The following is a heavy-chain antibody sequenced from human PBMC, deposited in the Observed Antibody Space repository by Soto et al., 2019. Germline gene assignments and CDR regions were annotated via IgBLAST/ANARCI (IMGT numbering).Heavy chain of an antibody. CDR2: VYSSGTT. V-gene: IGHV4-4*07. Sequence: SETPGLTCSVPCCSINRYWWSWSRQPAGEGLEWIGRVYSSGTTDYNTSLNSRANMSVETYKNQFSLKLSSVTAADTAVYDCSRDIRSYDYGERYWGQGLHVTVS. CDR3: SRDIRSYDYGERY. D-gene: IGHD3-10*01. CDR1: CCSINRYW. J-gene: IGHJ4*02.